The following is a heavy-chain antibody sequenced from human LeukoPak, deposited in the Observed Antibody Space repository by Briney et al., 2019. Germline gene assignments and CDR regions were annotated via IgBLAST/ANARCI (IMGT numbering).Heavy chain of an antibody. J-gene: IGHJ5*02. Sequence: PSQTLSLTCTVSGGSISRGGYYWSWIRQHPGKGLEWIGYIYYSGSTYYNPSLKSRVTISVDTSKNQFSLKLSFVTAADTAVYYCARDVNYYDSSGYPLPWGQGTLVTVSS. V-gene: IGHV4-31*03. D-gene: IGHD3-22*01. CDR2: IYYSGST. CDR3: ARDVNYYDSSGYPLP. CDR1: GGSISRGGYY.